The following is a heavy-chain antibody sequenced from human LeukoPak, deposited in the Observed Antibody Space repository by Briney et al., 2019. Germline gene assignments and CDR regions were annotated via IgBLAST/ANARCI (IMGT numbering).Heavy chain of an antibody. J-gene: IGHJ4*02. CDR1: GYTFTSSH. D-gene: IGHD6-19*01. CDR3: ARDWDSYSSGWYGVDY. V-gene: IGHV1-46*01. Sequence: ASVKVSCKASGYTFTSSHMHWVRQAPGQGLEWMGRINPSGGSTSYAQKFQGRVTMTRDTSTSTVFMELSSLTSDDTAVYYCARDWDSYSSGWYGVDYWGQGTLVTVS. CDR2: INPSGGST.